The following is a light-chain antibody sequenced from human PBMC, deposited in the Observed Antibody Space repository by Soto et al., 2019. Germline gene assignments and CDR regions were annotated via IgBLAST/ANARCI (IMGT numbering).Light chain of an antibody. J-gene: IGLJ2*01. V-gene: IGLV2-14*03. CDR2: DVS. CDR1: SSDVGGYNY. Sequence: QSALTQPASVSGSPGQSITISCTGTSSDVGGYNYVSWYQHHPGKAPKLMIYDVSNRPSGVSNRFSGSKSGNTASLTISGLQAEDEADYYCSSYKSNRDVLFGGGTKLTVL. CDR3: SSYKSNRDVL.